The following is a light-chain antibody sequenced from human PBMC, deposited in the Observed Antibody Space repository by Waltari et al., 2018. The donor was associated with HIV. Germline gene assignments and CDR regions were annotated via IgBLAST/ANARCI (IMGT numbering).Light chain of an antibody. V-gene: IGLV2-8*01. J-gene: IGLJ2*01. CDR1: SSDVGGNNY. Sequence: QSALTQHPSASGSPGQSVTISCNGTSSDVGGNNYVSWYQQYPGKAPRLMIYEVYKRPSGVPHRFSGSKSGNTASLTVSGLQAEDEANYYCSSYAGINTYVLFGGGTKLTVL. CDR3: SSYAGINTYVL. CDR2: EVY.